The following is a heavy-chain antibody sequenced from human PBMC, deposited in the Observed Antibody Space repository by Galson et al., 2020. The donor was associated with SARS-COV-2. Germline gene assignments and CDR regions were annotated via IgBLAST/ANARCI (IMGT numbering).Heavy chain of an antibody. Sequence: SQTLSLTCAVSGGSISSGGYSWSWIRQPPGKGLEWIGYIYNSGSTYYNPSLKSRVTISVDRSKNQFSLKLSSVTAADTAVYYCARGGYLNLFDPWGQGTLVTVSS. CDR1: GGSISSGGYS. J-gene: IGHJ5*02. D-gene: IGHD1-1*01. V-gene: IGHV4-30-2*01. CDR3: ARGGYLNLFDP. CDR2: IYNSGST.